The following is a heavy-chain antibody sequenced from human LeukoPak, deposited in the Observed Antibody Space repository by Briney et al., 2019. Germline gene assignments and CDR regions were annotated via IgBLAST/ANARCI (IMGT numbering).Heavy chain of an antibody. D-gene: IGHD2-2*01. V-gene: IGHV3-7*01. Sequence: GGSLRLSCAASGFTVSRYWMSWVRQAPGKGLEWVANIKEDGSEKYYVDSVKDRFTISRDNAKNSLSLQMNSLRVEDTAVYYCARDRCGSTSCFDWYFDLWGRGTLVTVSS. CDR3: ARDRCGSTSCFDWYFDL. J-gene: IGHJ2*01. CDR2: IKEDGSEK. CDR1: GFTVSRYW.